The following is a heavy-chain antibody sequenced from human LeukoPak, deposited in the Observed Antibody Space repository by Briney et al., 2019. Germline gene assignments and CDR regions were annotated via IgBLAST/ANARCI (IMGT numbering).Heavy chain of an antibody. V-gene: IGHV1-18*01. J-gene: IGHJ3*02. CDR3: ARLIEYRTSSRVFDI. CDR1: GYSLTTYG. Sequence: ASVKVSCKASGYSLTTYGITWVRQAPGQGLEWMGWITTYNGNTNYARKLQGRVTMTTDTSTNTAYMELGTLRPDDTAVYYCARLIEYRTSSRVFDIWGQGTMVTVSS. CDR2: ITTYNGNT. D-gene: IGHD6-6*01.